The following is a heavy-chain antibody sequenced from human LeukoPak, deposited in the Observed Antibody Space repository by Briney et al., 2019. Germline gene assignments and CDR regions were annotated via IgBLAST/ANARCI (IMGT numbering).Heavy chain of an antibody. J-gene: IGHJ5*02. CDR3: ARWQGPNMFDP. CDR2: IYYSGST. V-gene: IGHV4-31*03. Sequence: SETLSLNCNVSGGSISSGGYYWSWIRQHPGKGLEWIGYIYYSGSTYYNPSLKSRVTISVDTSKNQFSLKLSSVTAADTAVYYCARWQGPNMFDPWGQGTLVTVSS. CDR1: GGSISSGGYY.